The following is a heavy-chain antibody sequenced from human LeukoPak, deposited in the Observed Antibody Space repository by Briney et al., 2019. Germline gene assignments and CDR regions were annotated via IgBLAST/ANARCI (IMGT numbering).Heavy chain of an antibody. J-gene: IGHJ4*02. CDR2: LLYRGST. Sequence: SETLSLTCNVSGASISDYYWSWVRQSPEKGLEWIVSLLYRGSTHYNPSLRSRVAISHDTSNNQFSLKLTSVTTADTAVYYCARDIFIEGGQGTLVTVSS. V-gene: IGHV4-59*01. CDR3: ARDIFIE. CDR1: GASISDYY.